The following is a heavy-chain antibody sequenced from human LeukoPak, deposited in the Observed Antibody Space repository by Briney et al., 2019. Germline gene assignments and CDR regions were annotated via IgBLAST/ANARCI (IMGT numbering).Heavy chain of an antibody. J-gene: IGHJ4*02. CDR3: ANCLLVSPFDY. D-gene: IGHD5/OR15-5a*01. CDR1: GFTFSSYA. Sequence: GSLRLSCAASGFTFSSYAVSWVRQAPGKGLEWVSAISGSGGSTYYADSVKGRFTISRDNSKNTLYLQMNSLRAEDTAVYYCANCLLVSPFDYWGQGTLVTVSS. CDR2: ISGSGGST. V-gene: IGHV3-23*01.